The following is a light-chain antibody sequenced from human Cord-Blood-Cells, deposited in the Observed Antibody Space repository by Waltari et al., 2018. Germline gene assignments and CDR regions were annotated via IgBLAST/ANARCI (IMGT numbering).Light chain of an antibody. CDR1: QSISSY. CDR3: QQSYSTPIT. CDR2: AAS. J-gene: IGKJ5*01. Sequence: DIQMTQSPSSLSASVGDRVTITCRASQSISSYLNWYQQKPGKAPKILIYAASSLQSGVPSRFSGRGSGTDFTLTISSLQPEDFATYYCQQSYSTPITFGQGTRLEIK. V-gene: IGKV1-39*01.